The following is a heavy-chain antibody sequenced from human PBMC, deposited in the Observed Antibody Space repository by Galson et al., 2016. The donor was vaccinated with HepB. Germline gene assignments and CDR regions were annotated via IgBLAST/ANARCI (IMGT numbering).Heavy chain of an antibody. CDR1: GGTFTTYA. CDR3: ARDGGSSDDGIDV. Sequence: SVKVSCKASGGTFTTYAISWVRQAPGQGLDWMGRIIPILGIENYAQKFQGRVTITADTSTSTAYMEVSSLRSEDTAVYYCARDGGSSDDGIDVWGQGTTVTVSS. D-gene: IGHD6-6*01. J-gene: IGHJ6*02. V-gene: IGHV1-69*04. CDR2: IIPILGIE.